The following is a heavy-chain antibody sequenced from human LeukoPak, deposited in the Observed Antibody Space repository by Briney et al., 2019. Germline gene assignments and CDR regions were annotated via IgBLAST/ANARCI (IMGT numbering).Heavy chain of an antibody. CDR1: GYSISSGYS. J-gene: IGHJ4*02. CDR3: VRQGYDILTGYLLAYYFDY. CDR2: IYHSGST. Sequence: PSETLSPTCTVSGYSISSGYSWAWIRHPPGKGLGGMGGIYHSGSTYYNPSLKSRVTISVDTSKNQFSLKLSSVTAADTAVYYCVRQGYDILTGYLLAYYFDYWGQGTLVTVSS. V-gene: IGHV4-38-2*02. D-gene: IGHD3-9*01.